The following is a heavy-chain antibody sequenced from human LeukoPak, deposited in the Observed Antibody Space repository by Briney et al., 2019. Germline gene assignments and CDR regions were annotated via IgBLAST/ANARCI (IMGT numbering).Heavy chain of an antibody. V-gene: IGHV3-43*01. CDR3: ATWAFYHSLDV. D-gene: IGHD1-26*01. Sequence: GGSLRLSCAAPGFTLGAFTMHWVRQAPGKGLEWVSLIDKVGRSTYYADSVKGRFTISRDNSKNSLYLQMNSLRTEDTALYYCATWAFYHSLDVWGQGTTVTVSS. CDR2: IDKVGRST. CDR1: GFTLGAFT. J-gene: IGHJ6*02.